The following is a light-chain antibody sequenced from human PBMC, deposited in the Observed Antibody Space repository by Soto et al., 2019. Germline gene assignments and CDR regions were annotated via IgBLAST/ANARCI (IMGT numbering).Light chain of an antibody. Sequence: DAVVTQSPLTLPVTLGQPASMSCRSSQSLVHSDGNTYLNWLQQRPGQSPRRLIYKVSDRDSGGPDRFSSGGSCTNFTLRISRMEAEDVGIYYCMSRTRWRPAFGQGTKVEIK. CDR1: QSLVHSDGNTY. V-gene: IGKV2-30*02. CDR3: MSRTRWRPA. J-gene: IGKJ1*01. CDR2: KVS.